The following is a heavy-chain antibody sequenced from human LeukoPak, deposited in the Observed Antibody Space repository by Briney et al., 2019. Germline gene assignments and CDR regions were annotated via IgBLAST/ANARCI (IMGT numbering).Heavy chain of an antibody. D-gene: IGHD1-26*01. V-gene: IGHV4-34*01. J-gene: IGHJ4*02. CDR2: INHSGST. CDR3: ARDRGSYFDY. CDR1: GGSFSGYY. Sequence: NASETLSLTCAVYGGSFSGYYWSWIRQPPGKGLEWIGEINHSGSTNYNPSLKSRVTISVDTSKNQFSLKLSSVTAADTAVYYCARDRGSYFDYWGQGTLVTVSS.